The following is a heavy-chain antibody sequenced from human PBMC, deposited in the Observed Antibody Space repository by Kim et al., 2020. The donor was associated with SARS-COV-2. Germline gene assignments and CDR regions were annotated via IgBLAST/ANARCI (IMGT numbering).Heavy chain of an antibody. J-gene: IGHJ4*01. V-gene: IGHV3-30*18. D-gene: IGHD3-22*01. Sequence: GGSLRLSCAASGFTFSSYGMHWVRQAPGKGLEWVAVISYDGSNKYYADSVKGRFTISRDNSKNTLYLQMNSLRAEDTAVYYCAKDYYYDSSGYYQYFDY. CDR1: GFTFSSYG. CDR3: AKDYYYDSSGYYQYFDY. CDR2: ISYDGSNK.